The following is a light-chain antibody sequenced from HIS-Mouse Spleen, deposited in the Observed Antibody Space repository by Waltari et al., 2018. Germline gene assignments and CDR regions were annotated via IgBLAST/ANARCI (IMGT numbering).Light chain of an antibody. J-gene: IGKJ1*01. CDR2: AAS. Sequence: DIQLTQSPSFLSASVGDRVTITCRASQGISSYLAWYQQKPGKAPKLLIYAASTSQSGVPSRFSGSRSGTEFTLTISSLQPEDFATYYCQQLNSYPATFGQGTKVEIK. CDR1: QGISSY. V-gene: IGKV1-9*01. CDR3: QQLNSYPAT.